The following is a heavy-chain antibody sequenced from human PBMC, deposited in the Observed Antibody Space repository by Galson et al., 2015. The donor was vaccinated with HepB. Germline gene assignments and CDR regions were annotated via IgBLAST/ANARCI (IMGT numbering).Heavy chain of an antibody. CDR1: GFTFSSYW. CDR2: IKQDGSEK. Sequence: SLRLSCAASGFTFSSYWMSWVRQAPGKGLEWVANIKQDGSEKYYVDSVKGRFTISRDNAKNSLYLQMNSLRAEDTAVYYCARSGAAAGTLYEYYYYMDVWGKGTTVTVSS. V-gene: IGHV3-7*03. J-gene: IGHJ6*03. D-gene: IGHD6-13*01. CDR3: ARSGAAAGTLYEYYYYMDV.